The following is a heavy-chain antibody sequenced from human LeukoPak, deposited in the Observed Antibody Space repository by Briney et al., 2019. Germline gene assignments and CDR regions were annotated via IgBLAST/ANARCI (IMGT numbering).Heavy chain of an antibody. J-gene: IGHJ4*02. CDR2: ISWNSGSI. CDR3: AKDQSRYFDWSTFDY. D-gene: IGHD3-9*01. CDR1: GFTFDDYA. V-gene: IGHV3-9*01. Sequence: PGGSLRLSCAASGFTFDDYAMHWVRQAPGKGLEWVSGISWNSGSIGYADSVKGRFTISRDNAKNSLYLQMNSLRAEDTALYYCAKDQSRYFDWSTFDYWGQGTLVTVSS.